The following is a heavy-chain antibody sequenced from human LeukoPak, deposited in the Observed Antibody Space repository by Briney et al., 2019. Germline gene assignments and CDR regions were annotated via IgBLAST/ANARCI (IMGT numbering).Heavy chain of an antibody. D-gene: IGHD3-10*01. CDR2: INHSGST. CDR1: GRSFSGYY. Sequence: SETLSLTCAVYGRSFSGYYWSWIRQPPGKGLEWIGEINHSGSTNYNPSLKSRVTISVDTSKNQFSLKLSSVTAADTAVYYCARSPPSSGSYPDWGQGTLVTVSS. V-gene: IGHV4-34*01. CDR3: ARSPPSSGSYPD. J-gene: IGHJ4*02.